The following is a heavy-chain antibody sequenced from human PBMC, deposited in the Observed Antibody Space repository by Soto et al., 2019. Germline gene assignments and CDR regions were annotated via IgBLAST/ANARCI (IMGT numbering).Heavy chain of an antibody. CDR1: VFTFKNYG. Sequence: GGSLRLSCVASVFTFKNYGMHWVRQAPGKGLEWVAVIWFDGSKKFYADSVKGRFAISRDNSKNTLYLQMNSLRAEDTAVYYCARRAVADMGYYYYGMDVWGQGTTVTVSS. CDR2: IWFDGSKK. V-gene: IGHV3-33*01. J-gene: IGHJ6*02. CDR3: ARRAVADMGYYYYGMDV. D-gene: IGHD6-19*01.